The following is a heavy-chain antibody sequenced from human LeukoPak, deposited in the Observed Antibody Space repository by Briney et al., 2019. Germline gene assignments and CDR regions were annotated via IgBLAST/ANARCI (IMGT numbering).Heavy chain of an antibody. D-gene: IGHD7-27*01. V-gene: IGHV4-34*01. CDR3: ARDLWGFSRDY. CDR2: INHSGST. CDR1: GGSFSGYY. J-gene: IGHJ4*02. Sequence: SETLSLTCAVYGGSFSGYYWSWIRQPPGKGLEWIGEINHSGSTNYNPSLKSRVTISVDTSKNQFSLKLSSVTAADTAVYYCARDLWGFSRDYWGQGTLVTVSS.